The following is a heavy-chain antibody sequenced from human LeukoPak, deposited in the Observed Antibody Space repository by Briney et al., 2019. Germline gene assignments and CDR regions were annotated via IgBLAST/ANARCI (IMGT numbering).Heavy chain of an antibody. V-gene: IGHV3-30-3*01. CDR3: ARDTAKITMIVVALFGAFDY. Sequence: GGSLRLSCAASGFTFSSYAMHWVRQAPGKGLEWVAVISYDGSNKYYADSVKGRFTISRDNSKNTLYLQMNSLRAEDTAVYYCARDTAKITMIVVALFGAFDYWGQGTLVTVSS. D-gene: IGHD3-22*01. CDR1: GFTFSSYA. J-gene: IGHJ4*02. CDR2: ISYDGSNK.